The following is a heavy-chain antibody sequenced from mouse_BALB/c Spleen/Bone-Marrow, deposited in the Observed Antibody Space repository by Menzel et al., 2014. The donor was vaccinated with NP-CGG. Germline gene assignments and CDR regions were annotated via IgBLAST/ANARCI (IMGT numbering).Heavy chain of an antibody. CDR1: GHSFTGYY. CDR2: INPYNGAT. CDR3: AEGGYGNVFDY. Sequence: EVQLQQSGPELVKPGASVKISCKASGHSFTGYYMHWVKQSHVKSLEWIGRINPYNGATSYNQNFKDKASLTVDKSSSTAYMELHSLTSEDSAVYYCAEGGYGNVFDYWGQGTTLTVSS. V-gene: IGHV1-31*01. D-gene: IGHD2-1*01. J-gene: IGHJ2*01.